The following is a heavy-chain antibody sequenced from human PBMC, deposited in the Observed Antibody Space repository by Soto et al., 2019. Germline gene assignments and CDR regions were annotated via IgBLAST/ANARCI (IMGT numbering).Heavy chain of an antibody. Sequence: SETLSLTCAVSGGSFTSNNWWTWVRQPPGQGLEWFGEIYRTGCINYSPSLKSRVTISLDKSENQFSLKVTSLTAADTAVYYCASRDPGTSVDYWGQGTLVTVSS. D-gene: IGHD1-7*01. CDR3: ASRDPGTSVDY. CDR2: IYRTGCI. V-gene: IGHV4-4*02. CDR1: GGSFTSNNW. J-gene: IGHJ4*02.